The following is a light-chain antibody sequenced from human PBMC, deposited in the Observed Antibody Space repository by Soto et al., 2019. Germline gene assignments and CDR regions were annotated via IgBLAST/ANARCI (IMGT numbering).Light chain of an antibody. CDR1: QSLVYSDGTTY. CDR3: LKNTHWPHT. CDR2: KVS. Sequence: DVVMTQSPLSLPVTLGQPASISCSSSQSLVYSDGTTYLSWFQQRPGQSPRRLIYKVSSRDSGVPDRFIGSGSVTDFTLKISRVEAEDFGVYQRLKNTHWPHTFGQRTKLEI. J-gene: IGKJ2*01. V-gene: IGKV2-30*01.